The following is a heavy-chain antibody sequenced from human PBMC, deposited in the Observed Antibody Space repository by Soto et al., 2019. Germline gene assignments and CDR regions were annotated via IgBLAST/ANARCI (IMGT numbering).Heavy chain of an antibody. CDR1: GYSLTSGYY. J-gene: IGHJ4*02. Sequence: PSETLSLTCAVSGYSLTSGYYCGWIRQPPGKGLEWIGYIYYSGRTDYNPSLKSRVTISVDTSKNQFSLKLSAVTAADTAVYYCARVGGSGSYYFDYWGQGTLVTVSS. CDR3: ARVGGSGSYYFDY. D-gene: IGHD3-10*01. V-gene: IGHV4-38-2*01. CDR2: IYYSGRT.